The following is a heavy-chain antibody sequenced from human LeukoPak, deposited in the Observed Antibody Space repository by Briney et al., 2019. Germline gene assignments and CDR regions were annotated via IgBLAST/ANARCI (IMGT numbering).Heavy chain of an antibody. Sequence: GESLQISCKGSGYSFTSYWIGWVRQMPGKGLEWMGITYPGGSDTRYSPSFQGQVTISADKSISTAYLQWSSLKASDTAMYYCARRASAAASGGAHHWGQGTLVTVSS. CDR2: TYPGGSDT. CDR1: GYSFTSYW. CDR3: ARRASAAASGGAHH. V-gene: IGHV5-51*01. J-gene: IGHJ4*02. D-gene: IGHD6-13*01.